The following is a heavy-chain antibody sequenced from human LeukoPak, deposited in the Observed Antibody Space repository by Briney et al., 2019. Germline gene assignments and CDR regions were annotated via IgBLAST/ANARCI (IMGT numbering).Heavy chain of an antibody. D-gene: IGHD4-11*01. CDR3: ARDAQRGFDYSNSLEY. CDR1: GFIYSHYG. CDR2: IWSDGSNR. Sequence: GGSLRLSCAASGFIYSHYGMHWVRQAPGKGLEWVAVIWSDGSNRFYAGSVKGRFTISRDNSQNTLFLQMDSLRAEDTAMYYCARDAQRGFDYSNSLEYWGHGTLVTVSS. V-gene: IGHV3-33*01. J-gene: IGHJ4*01.